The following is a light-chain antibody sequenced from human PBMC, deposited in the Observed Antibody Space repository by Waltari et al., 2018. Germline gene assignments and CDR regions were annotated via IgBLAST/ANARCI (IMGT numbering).Light chain of an antibody. CDR3: QQYNSWLTWT. J-gene: IGKJ1*01. Sequence: EIMMTQSPATLSVSPGDRATLSCRARQNIYTNLAWYQQKPGQTPRHLIYGASTRPTGIPARFSGSGSGTEFTLTINSLQSEDFAVYYCQQYNSWLTWTFGQGTKVEIK. V-gene: IGKV3-15*01. CDR2: GAS. CDR1: QNIYTN.